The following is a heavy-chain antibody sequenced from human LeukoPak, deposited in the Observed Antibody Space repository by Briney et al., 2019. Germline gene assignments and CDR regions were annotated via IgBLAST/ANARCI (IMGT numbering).Heavy chain of an antibody. V-gene: IGHV4-30-4*08. Sequence: SETLSLTCTVSGGSISSGDYYWSWIRQPPGKGLEWIGYIYYSGSTYYNPSLKSRVTISVDTSKNQFSLKLSSVTAADTAVYYCARDLGYCSSTSCPWGQGTLVTVSS. J-gene: IGHJ5*02. CDR3: ARDLGYCSSTSCP. CDR2: IYYSGST. D-gene: IGHD2-2*01. CDR1: GGSISSGDYY.